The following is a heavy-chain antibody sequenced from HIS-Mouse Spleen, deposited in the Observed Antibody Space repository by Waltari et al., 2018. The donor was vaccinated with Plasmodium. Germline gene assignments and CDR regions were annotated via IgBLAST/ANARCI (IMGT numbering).Heavy chain of an antibody. V-gene: IGHV3-74*01. Sequence: EVQLVESGGGLVQPGGSLRLSCAASGFTFISYWMHWVRQAPGQGLVEGSSINIDGSSPRSADSVKGRFTISRDNAKNTLDLQRNSLRAEDTAVYYCARTIAVVGTGDALDIWGQGTMVTVSS. D-gene: IGHD6-13*01. CDR1: GFTFISYW. CDR3: ARTIAVVGTGDALDI. CDR2: INIDGSSP. J-gene: IGHJ3*02.